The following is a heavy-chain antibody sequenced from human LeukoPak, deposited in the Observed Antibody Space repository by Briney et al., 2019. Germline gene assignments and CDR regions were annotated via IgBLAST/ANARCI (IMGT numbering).Heavy chain of an antibody. D-gene: IGHD2-15*01. Sequence: ASVKVSCKASGYTFTGYYMHWVRQAPGQGPEWMGWIKVNSGATNYAQKFQGRVTMTRDTSITTVYMELSSLRSDHTAVYYCARDIVVVAAGVYGMDVWGQGTTITVSS. CDR2: IKVNSGAT. CDR3: ARDIVVVAAGVYGMDV. CDR1: GYTFTGYY. V-gene: IGHV1-2*02. J-gene: IGHJ6*02.